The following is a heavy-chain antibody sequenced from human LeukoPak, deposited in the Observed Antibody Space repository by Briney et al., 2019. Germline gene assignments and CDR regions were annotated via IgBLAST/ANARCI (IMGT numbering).Heavy chain of an antibody. CDR1: GYTFTSYG. D-gene: IGHD3-22*01. CDR2: ISAYNGNT. J-gene: IGHJ4*02. Sequence: ASVKLSCKASGYTFTSYGISWVRQAPGQGLEWMGWISAYNGNTNYAQKLQGRVTMTTDTSTSTAYMELRSLRSDDTAVYYCARDRTYYYDSSGYYYVDYWGQGTLVTVSS. CDR3: ARDRTYYYDSSGYYYVDY. V-gene: IGHV1-18*01.